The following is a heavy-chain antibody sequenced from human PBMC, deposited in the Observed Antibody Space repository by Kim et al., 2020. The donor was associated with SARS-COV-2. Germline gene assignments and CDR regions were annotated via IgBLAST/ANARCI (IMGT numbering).Heavy chain of an antibody. CDR2: IIPILGIA. CDR3: ARARIAAAGPPFDP. Sequence: SVKVSCKASGGTFSSYAISWVRQAPGQGLEWMGRIIPILGIANYAQKFQGRVTITADKSTSTAYMELSSLRSEDTAVYYCARARIAAAGPPFDPCGQGTLVTVSS. V-gene: IGHV1-69*04. D-gene: IGHD6-13*01. CDR1: GGTFSSYA. J-gene: IGHJ5*02.